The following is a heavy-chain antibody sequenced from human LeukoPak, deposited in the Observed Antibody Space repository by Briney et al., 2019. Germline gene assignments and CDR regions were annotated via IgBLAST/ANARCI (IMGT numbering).Heavy chain of an antibody. CDR1: GFTFSSYS. CDR2: ISSSSSYI. Sequence: PRGSLRLSCAASGFTFSSYSMNWVRQAPGKGLEWVSSISSSSSYIYYADSVKGRFTISRDNAKNSLYLQMNSLRAGDTAVYYCARDLGSSGGGHPFDYWGQGTLVTVSS. J-gene: IGHJ4*02. CDR3: ARDLGSSGGGHPFDY. D-gene: IGHD2-15*01. V-gene: IGHV3-21*01.